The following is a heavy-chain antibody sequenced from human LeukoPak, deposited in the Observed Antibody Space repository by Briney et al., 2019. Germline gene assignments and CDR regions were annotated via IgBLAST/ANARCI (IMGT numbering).Heavy chain of an antibody. J-gene: IGHJ4*02. CDR2: ISYDGSNK. CDR3: ARDLVPTAMAELFDY. Sequence: TGGSLRLSCAASGFTFSSYAMHWVRQAPGKGLEWVAVISYDGSNKYYADSVKGRFTISRDNSKNTLYLQMNSLRAEDTAVYYCARDLVPTAMAELFDYWGQGTLVTVSS. D-gene: IGHD5-18*01. CDR1: GFTFSSYA. V-gene: IGHV3-30-3*01.